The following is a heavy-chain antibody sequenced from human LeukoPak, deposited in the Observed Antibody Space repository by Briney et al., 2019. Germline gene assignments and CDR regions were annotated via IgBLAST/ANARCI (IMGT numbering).Heavy chain of an antibody. D-gene: IGHD3-10*01. Sequence: GGSLRLSCAASGNYLMHWVRQAPGKGLVWVSHINSDGSWTSYADSVKGRFTISRDNSKNTLYLQMNSLRAEDTAVYYCAKVARITMVRGVISPESYFEYWGQGTLVTVSS. CDR2: INSDGSWT. CDR1: GNYL. CDR3: AKVARITMVRGVISPESYFEY. V-gene: IGHV3-74*01. J-gene: IGHJ4*02.